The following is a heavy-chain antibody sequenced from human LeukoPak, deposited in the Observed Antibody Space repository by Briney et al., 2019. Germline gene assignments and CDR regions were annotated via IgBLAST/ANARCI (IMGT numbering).Heavy chain of an antibody. CDR3: AKDEAARLYLDY. D-gene: IGHD3-16*02. CDR2: IWYDGSNK. V-gene: IGHV3-33*06. Sequence: GGSLRLSCAASGFTFSSYGMHWVRQAPGKGLEWVAVIWYDGSNKYYADSVKGRFTISRDNSKNTLYLQMNSPRAEDTAVYYCAKDEAARLYLDYWGQGTLVTVSS. CDR1: GFTFSSYG. J-gene: IGHJ4*02.